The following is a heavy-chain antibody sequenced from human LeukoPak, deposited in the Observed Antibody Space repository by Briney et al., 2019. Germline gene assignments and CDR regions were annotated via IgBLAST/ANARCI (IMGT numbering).Heavy chain of an antibody. J-gene: IGHJ4*02. CDR1: GFPFSGSW. Sequence: PGGSLRLSCAASGFPFSGSWMDWVRQAPGKRMEWVANIKQDGREKHYADSVKGRFTISRDNAKNSLFLQMSGLRAEDTAVYYCARSLDYWGQGALVTVSS. CDR3: ARSLDY. V-gene: IGHV3-7*01. CDR2: IKQDGREK.